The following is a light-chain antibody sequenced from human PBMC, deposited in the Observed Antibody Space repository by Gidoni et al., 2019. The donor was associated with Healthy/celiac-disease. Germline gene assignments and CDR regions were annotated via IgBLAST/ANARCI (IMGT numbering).Light chain of an antibody. CDR2: DDS. Sequence: SSVLTQPPSVPVAPGQTARITCGGNNIGSKSVHWYPQKPGQAPVLIVYDDSDRPSGIPERFSGSNSGSTATLTISRVEAGDEADYYCHVWDSSSDHHWVFGGGTKLTVL. J-gene: IGLJ3*02. CDR3: HVWDSSSDHHWV. CDR1: NIGSKS. V-gene: IGLV3-21*02.